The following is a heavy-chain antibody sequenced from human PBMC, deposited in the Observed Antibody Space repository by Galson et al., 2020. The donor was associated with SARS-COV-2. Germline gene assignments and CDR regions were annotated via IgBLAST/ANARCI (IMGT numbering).Heavy chain of an antibody. J-gene: IGHJ4*02. CDR2: IKSKTDGGTT. CDR3: TTDPARQYYDILTGYYWIDY. Sequence: GESLKISCAASGFTFSNAWMSWVRQAPGKGLEWVGRIKSKTDGGTTDYAAPVKGRFTISRDDSKNTLYLQMNSLKTEDTAVYYCTTDPARQYYDILTGYYWIDYWGQGTLVTVSS. V-gene: IGHV3-15*01. D-gene: IGHD3-9*01. CDR1: GFTFSNAW.